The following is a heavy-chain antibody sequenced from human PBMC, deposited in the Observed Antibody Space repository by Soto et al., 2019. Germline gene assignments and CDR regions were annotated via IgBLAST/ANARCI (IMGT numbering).Heavy chain of an antibody. CDR2: ISAYNGNT. D-gene: IGHD3-3*01. V-gene: IGHV1-18*01. CDR1: GYTFTSYG. J-gene: IGHJ4*02. Sequence: ASVKVSCKASGYTFTSYGISWVRQAPGQGLEWMGWISAYNGNTNYAQKLQGRVTMTTDTSTSTAYMELRSLRSDDTAVYYCARVLWDDFWSGYWAFDYWGQGTLVTVSS. CDR3: ARVLWDDFWSGYWAFDY.